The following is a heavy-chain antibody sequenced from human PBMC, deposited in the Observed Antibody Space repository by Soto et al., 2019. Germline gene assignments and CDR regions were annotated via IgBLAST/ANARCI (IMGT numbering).Heavy chain of an antibody. J-gene: IGHJ6*02. CDR2: ISGSGIST. CDR3: AKPPVITASYYYYDMDV. D-gene: IGHD4-4*01. Sequence: GGSLRLSCAASGFTFSTYPMSWVRQAPGKGLEWVSGISGSGISTYYADSVKGRFTISRDKSKNTVFLQMNSLRAEDTAVYYCAKPPVITASYYYYDMDVWGQGTTVTVSS. CDR1: GFTFSTYP. V-gene: IGHV3-23*01.